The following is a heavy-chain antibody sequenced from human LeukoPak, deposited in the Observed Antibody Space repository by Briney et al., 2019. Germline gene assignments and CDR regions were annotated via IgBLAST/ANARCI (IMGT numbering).Heavy chain of an antibody. CDR1: GFTFTTHW. V-gene: IGHV3-74*01. CDR2: IKPDGSDT. Sequence: PGGSLRLSCGASGFTFTTHWIHWVRQAPGKGLVWVSRIKPDGSDTNYADSVKGRFTISRDNSKNTLYLQMNSLRAEDTAVYYCARGGYDYVWGSYRYTLDYWGQGTLVTVSS. CDR3: ARGGYDYVWGSYRYTLDY. D-gene: IGHD3-16*02. J-gene: IGHJ4*02.